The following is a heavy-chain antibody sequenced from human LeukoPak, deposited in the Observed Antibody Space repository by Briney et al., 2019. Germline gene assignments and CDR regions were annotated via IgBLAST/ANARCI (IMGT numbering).Heavy chain of an antibody. V-gene: IGHV4-4*07. Sequence: PSETLSLTCTVSGGSISSYYRSWIRQPAGKGLEWIGRIYTSGSTNYNPSLKSRVTMSVDTSKNQFSLRLSSVTAADTAVYYCAREEAYGGNGYWGQGTLVTVSS. CDR1: GGSISSYY. D-gene: IGHD4-17*01. J-gene: IGHJ4*02. CDR3: AREEAYGGNGY. CDR2: IYTSGST.